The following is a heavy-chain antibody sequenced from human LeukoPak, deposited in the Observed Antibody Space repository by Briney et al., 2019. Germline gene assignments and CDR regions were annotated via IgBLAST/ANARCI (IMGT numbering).Heavy chain of an antibody. CDR2: INPNSGNT. D-gene: IGHD3-3*01. Sequence: ASGKVSCKASGYTFTSYDINWVRQATGQGLEWMGWINPNSGNTGYAQKFQGRVTMTRNTSISTAYMELNSLRSEDTAVYYCARSYDFWSGYYHLDYYGMDVWGQGTTVTVSS. J-gene: IGHJ6*02. CDR1: GYTFTSYD. V-gene: IGHV1-8*01. CDR3: ARSYDFWSGYYHLDYYGMDV.